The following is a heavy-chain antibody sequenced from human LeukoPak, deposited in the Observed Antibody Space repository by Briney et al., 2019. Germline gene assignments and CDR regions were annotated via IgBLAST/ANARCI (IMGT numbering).Heavy chain of an antibody. D-gene: IGHD3-10*01. CDR3: ARDNGAMVRELDAFDI. V-gene: IGHV4-61*02. J-gene: IGHJ3*02. Sequence: SETLSLTCSVSGDSISSGSFYWSWIRQPAGRGLEWIGRIYPSGSTNYNPSLKSRVTISLDTSKNQFSLKLSSVTAADTAVYYCARDNGAMVRELDAFDIWGQGTMVTVSS. CDR1: GDSISSGSFY. CDR2: IYPSGST.